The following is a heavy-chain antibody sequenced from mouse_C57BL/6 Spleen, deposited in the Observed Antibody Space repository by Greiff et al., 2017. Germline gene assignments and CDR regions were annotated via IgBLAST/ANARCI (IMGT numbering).Heavy chain of an antibody. CDR3: ARDYGSSPDY. Sequence: VQLQQSGAELVMPGASVKLSCKASGYTFTSYWMHWVKQRPGPGLEWIGEIDPSDSYTNYNQKFKGKSTLTVDKSSSTAYMQLSSLTSEDSAVYYCARDYGSSPDYWGQGTTLTVSS. V-gene: IGHV1-69*01. CDR1: GYTFTSYW. CDR2: IDPSDSYT. J-gene: IGHJ2*01. D-gene: IGHD1-1*01.